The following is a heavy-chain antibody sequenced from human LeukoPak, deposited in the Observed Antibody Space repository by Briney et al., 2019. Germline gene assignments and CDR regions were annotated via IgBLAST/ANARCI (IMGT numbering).Heavy chain of an antibody. CDR1: GGSFSGYY. J-gene: IGHJ4*02. CDR2: INHSGST. D-gene: IGHD6-13*01. Sequence: SETLSLTCAVYGGSFSGYYWSWIRQPPGKGLEWIGEINHSGSTNYNPSLKSRLTISIDTSKNQFSLKLSSVTAADTAVYYCARQSSSWAAFFDYWGQGTLVTVSS. CDR3: ARQSSSWAAFFDY. V-gene: IGHV4-34*01.